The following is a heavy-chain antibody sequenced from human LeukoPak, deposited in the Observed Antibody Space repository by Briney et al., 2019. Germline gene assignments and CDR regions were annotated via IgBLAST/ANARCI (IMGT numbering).Heavy chain of an antibody. CDR3: ARDRGYCSSTSCSNWFDP. J-gene: IGHJ5*02. Sequence: SQTLSLTCTVSGGSIGSGGYYWSWIRQHPGKGLEWIGYIYYSGSTYYNPSLKSRVKISVDTSKNQFSLKLSSVTAADTAVYYCARDRGYCSSTSCSNWFDPWGQGTLVTVSS. V-gene: IGHV4-31*03. CDR2: IYYSGST. D-gene: IGHD2-2*01. CDR1: GGSIGSGGYY.